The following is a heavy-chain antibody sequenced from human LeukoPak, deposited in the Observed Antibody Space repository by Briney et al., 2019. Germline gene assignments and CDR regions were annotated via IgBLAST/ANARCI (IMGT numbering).Heavy chain of an antibody. D-gene: IGHD3-3*01. V-gene: IGHV3-30*18. Sequence: GGSLRLSCAASGFTFSSYGMHWVRQAPGKGLEWVALISYDGNTQYYAESVKGRFTISRGTPKNTVYLEMNSLRPEDTAAYYCAKERGRITIFGVGAANFDFWGQGALVTVSS. CDR3: AKERGRITIFGVGAANFDF. J-gene: IGHJ4*02. CDR2: ISYDGNTQ. CDR1: GFTFSSYG.